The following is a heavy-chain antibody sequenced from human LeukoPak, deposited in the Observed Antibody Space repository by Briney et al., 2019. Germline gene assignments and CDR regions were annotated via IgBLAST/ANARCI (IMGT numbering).Heavy chain of an antibody. D-gene: IGHD2-8*01. V-gene: IGHV3-11*01. Sequence: GGSLRLSCAASGFIFSDYPMSWIRQAPGKGLEWLSYTRVSDNNLYYADSVKGRFTISRVNAQTSLYLQMNSLRAEDTAVYYCARRIMGTTGHAFDFWGQGTMVTVSS. CDR2: TRVSDNNL. CDR3: ARRIMGTTGHAFDF. CDR1: GFIFSDYP. J-gene: IGHJ3*01.